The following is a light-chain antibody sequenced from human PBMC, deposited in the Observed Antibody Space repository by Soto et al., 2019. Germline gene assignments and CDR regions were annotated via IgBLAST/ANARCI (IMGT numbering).Light chain of an antibody. V-gene: IGKV1-39*01. CDR2: AAS. J-gene: IGKJ1*01. CDR1: QSISIY. Sequence: DIQMTQSPSSLSASVGDRVTITCRASQSISIYLNWYQQKPGRAPRLLIYAASSLQSGVPSRFSGSGSGTDFTLTISSLQPEDFATYYCQESYSNPTTFGQGTKVDIK. CDR3: QESYSNPTT.